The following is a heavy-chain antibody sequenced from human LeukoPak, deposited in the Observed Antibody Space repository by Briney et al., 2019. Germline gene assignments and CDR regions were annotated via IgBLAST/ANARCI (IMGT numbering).Heavy chain of an antibody. D-gene: IGHD2-2*01. CDR3: ARCTASCYANAFDV. J-gene: IGHJ3*01. Sequence: PGGSLRLSCAASGFTFTTNAMSWVRQAPGKGLEWVSAISGSGGSTYYADSVKGRFTISRDNSKNTLYLQMNSLRPEDTAVYYCARCTASCYANAFDVWGQGTLLTVSS. V-gene: IGHV3-23*01. CDR1: GFTFTTNA. CDR2: ISGSGGST.